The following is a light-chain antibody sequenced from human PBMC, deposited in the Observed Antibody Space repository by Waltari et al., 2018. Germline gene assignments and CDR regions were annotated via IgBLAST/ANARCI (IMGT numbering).Light chain of an antibody. Sequence: EIVLTQSPGTLSLSPGDRATLSCRASQSVTNNFLAWYQLKPGQAPRLLIYCTSSRATGIPDRFSGSGSGTDFTLTISRLEPEDFAVYYCQQYGGSPTWTFGQGTKVEIK. CDR3: QQYGGSPTWT. V-gene: IGKV3-20*01. CDR1: QSVTNNF. J-gene: IGKJ1*01. CDR2: CTS.